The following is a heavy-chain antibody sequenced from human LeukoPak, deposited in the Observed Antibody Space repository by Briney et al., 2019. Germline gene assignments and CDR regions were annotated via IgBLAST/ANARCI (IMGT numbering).Heavy chain of an antibody. V-gene: IGHV4-38-2*01. Sequence: PSETLSLTCAVSGYSISSGYYWGWIRQPPGKGREWIGSIYHSGSTYYNPSLKSRVTISVDTSKIQFSLKLSSVTAAATAVYYCARLPTDYQLLDYCGQGTLVTVSS. J-gene: IGHJ4*02. CDR3: ARLPTDYQLLDY. CDR1: GYSISSGYY. D-gene: IGHD2-2*01. CDR2: IYHSGST.